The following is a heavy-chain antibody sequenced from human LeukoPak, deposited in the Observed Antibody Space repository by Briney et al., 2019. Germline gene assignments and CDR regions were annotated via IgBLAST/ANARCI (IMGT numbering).Heavy chain of an antibody. V-gene: IGHV3-23*01. Sequence: GGSLRLSCAASGFTFSSYAMSWVRQAPGKGLEWVSAISGGGGSTYYADSVKGRFTISRDNSKNTLYLQMNNLTAEATAVYYCAKDRSEPYGDYVFGWFDPWGQGTLVSVSS. D-gene: IGHD4-17*01. CDR3: AKDRSEPYGDYVFGWFDP. CDR1: GFTFSSYA. J-gene: IGHJ5*02. CDR2: ISGGGGST.